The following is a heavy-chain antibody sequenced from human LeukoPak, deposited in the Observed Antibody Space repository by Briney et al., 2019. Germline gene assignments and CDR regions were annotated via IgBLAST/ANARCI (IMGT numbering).Heavy chain of an antibody. J-gene: IGHJ3*02. CDR2: INTNTGNP. Sequence: XMXXVRQAPGQGXXXXGWINTNTGNPTYAQGFTGRFVFSLDTSISTAYLQMSSLKAEDTAVYYCARXRXXXXXIXXXXFDIWGXGXMVTVSS. CDR1: X. V-gene: IGHV7-4-1*02. CDR3: ARXRXXXXXIXXXXFDI.